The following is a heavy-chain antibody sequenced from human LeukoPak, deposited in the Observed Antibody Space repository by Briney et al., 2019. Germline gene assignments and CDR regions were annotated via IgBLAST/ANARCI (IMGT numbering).Heavy chain of an antibody. Sequence: GGSLRLSCAASGFTFSSYAMSWVRQAPGKGLEWVSGISGSGGSTYYADSVKGRFTISRDNSKNTLYLQMNSLRAEDTAVYYCARGSGWGSLGDYWGQGTLVTVSS. CDR3: ARGSGWGSLGDY. D-gene: IGHD6-19*01. CDR1: GFTFSSYA. J-gene: IGHJ4*02. V-gene: IGHV3-23*01. CDR2: ISGSGGST.